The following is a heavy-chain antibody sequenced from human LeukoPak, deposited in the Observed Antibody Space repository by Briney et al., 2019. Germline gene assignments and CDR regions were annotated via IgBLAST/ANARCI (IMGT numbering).Heavy chain of an antibody. J-gene: IGHJ4*02. Sequence: GGSLRLSCAASGFTFSSYGMHWVRQAPGKGLEWVAFIRYDGSNKYYADSVKGRFTISRDNSKNTLYLQMNSLRAEDTALYYCARDEYSSSWYYFDYWGQGTLVTVSS. V-gene: IGHV3-30*02. CDR3: ARDEYSSSWYYFDY. CDR1: GFTFSSYG. CDR2: IRYDGSNK. D-gene: IGHD6-13*01.